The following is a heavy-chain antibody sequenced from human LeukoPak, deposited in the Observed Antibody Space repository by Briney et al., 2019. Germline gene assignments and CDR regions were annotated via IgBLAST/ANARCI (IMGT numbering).Heavy chain of an antibody. CDR2: INHSGST. V-gene: IGHV4-39*07. J-gene: IGHJ6*02. CDR3: ARGTTYSSGWYGYYYYGMDV. Sequence: SETLSLTCTVSGGSISSTSYYWSWIRQPPGKGLEWIGEINHSGSTNYNPTLKSRVTISVDTSKNQFSLKLSSVTAADTAVYYCARGTTYSSGWYGYYYYGMDVWGQGTTVTVSS. CDR1: GGSISSTSYY. D-gene: IGHD6-19*01.